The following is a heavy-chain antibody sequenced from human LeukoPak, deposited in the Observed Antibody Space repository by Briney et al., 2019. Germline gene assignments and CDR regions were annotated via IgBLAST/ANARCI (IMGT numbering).Heavy chain of an antibody. V-gene: IGHV4-39*07. CDR2: IHTSGST. J-gene: IGHJ4*02. Sequence: PSETLSLTCTVSGGSISSSSYYWGWIRQPPGKGLEWIGRIHTSGSTNYNPSLKSRVTMSLDTSKNQFSLKLTSVTAADTAVFYCAGTQHGELDYWGQGALVTVSS. CDR1: GGSISSSSYY. CDR3: AGTQHGELDY. D-gene: IGHD7-27*01.